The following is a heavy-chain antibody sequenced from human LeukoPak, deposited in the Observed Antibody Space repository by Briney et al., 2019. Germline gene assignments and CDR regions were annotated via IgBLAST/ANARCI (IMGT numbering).Heavy chain of an antibody. CDR3: ARVPVVAATPDFDS. CDR2: IYSSGST. V-gene: IGHV4-61*01. CDR1: GGSVSSGSYY. Sequence: SETLSLTCTVSGGSVSSGSYYWSWIRQPPGEGLEWIGYIYSSGSTNYNPSLKSRVTISVDTSKNQFSLKLISVTAADTAVYYCARVPVVAATPDFDSWGQGTLVTVSS. D-gene: IGHD2-15*01. J-gene: IGHJ4*02.